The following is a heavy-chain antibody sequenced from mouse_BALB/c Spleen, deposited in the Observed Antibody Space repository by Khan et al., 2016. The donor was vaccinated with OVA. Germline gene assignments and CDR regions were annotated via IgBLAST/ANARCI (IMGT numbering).Heavy chain of an antibody. J-gene: IGHJ1*01. Sequence: EVQLQESGPGLVKPSQSLSLTCTVTGYSITSDYAWNWIRQFPGNKLEWMGSITYSGSTRYNPSLKSRISITRDTSKNQFFLQLNSVTTEDTATYFCARRSVWGAGTTVTVSS. V-gene: IGHV3-2*02. CDR2: ITYSGST. CDR3: ARRSV. CDR1: GYSITSDYA.